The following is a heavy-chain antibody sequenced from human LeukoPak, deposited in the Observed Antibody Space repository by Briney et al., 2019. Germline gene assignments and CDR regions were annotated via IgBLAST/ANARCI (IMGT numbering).Heavy chain of an antibody. D-gene: IGHD1-1*01. V-gene: IGHV3-30-3*01. Sequence: GGSLRLSCAASGFTFSDYYMSWIRQAPGKGLEWVAVISYDGISKYYADSVKGRFTISRDNSKNTLYLQMNSLRAEDTAVYYCARDPWRGVPVHDAFDIWGQGTMVTVSS. CDR1: GFTFSDYY. CDR3: ARDPWRGVPVHDAFDI. CDR2: ISYDGISK. J-gene: IGHJ3*02.